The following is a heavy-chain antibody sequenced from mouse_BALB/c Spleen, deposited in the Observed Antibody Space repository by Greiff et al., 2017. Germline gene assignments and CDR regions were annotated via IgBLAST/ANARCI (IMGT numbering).Heavy chain of an antibody. CDR3: ARHAGYGGSAMDY. CDR1: GFTFSSYT. V-gene: IGHV5-12-2*01. CDR2: ISNGGGST. J-gene: IGHJ4*01. Sequence: DVMLVESGGGLVQPGGSLKLSCAASGFTFSSYTMSWVRQTPEKRLEWVAYISNGGGSTYYPDTVKGRFTISRDNAKNTLYLQMSSLKSEDTAMYYCARHAGYGGSAMDYWGQGTSVTVSS. D-gene: IGHD3-1*01.